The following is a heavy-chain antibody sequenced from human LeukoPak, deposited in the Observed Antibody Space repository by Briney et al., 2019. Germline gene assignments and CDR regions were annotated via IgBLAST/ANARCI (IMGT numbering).Heavy chain of an antibody. CDR3: ARVKRYDYYYMDV. CDR2: IIPIFGTA. V-gene: IGHV1-69*05. Sequence: ASVKVSCKASGGTFSSCAISWVRQAPGQGLEWMGGIIPIFGTANYAQKFQGRVTITTDESTSTAYMELSSLRSEDTAVYYCARVKRYDYYYMDVWGKGTTVTVSS. J-gene: IGHJ6*03. CDR1: GGTFSSCA. D-gene: IGHD5-24*01.